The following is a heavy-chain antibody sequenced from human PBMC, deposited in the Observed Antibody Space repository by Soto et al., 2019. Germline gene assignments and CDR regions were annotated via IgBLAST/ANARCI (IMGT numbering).Heavy chain of an antibody. Sequence: EVQLVESGGGLVKPGGSLRLSCAASGFTFSSYSMNWVRQAPGKGLEWVSSISSSSSYIYYADSVKGRFTISRDNAKNSLYLQMNSRRAEDTAVYYCARPGNDYYYYMDVWGKGTTVTVSS. J-gene: IGHJ6*03. CDR1: GFTFSSYS. CDR3: ARPGNDYYYYMDV. V-gene: IGHV3-21*01. D-gene: IGHD1-1*01. CDR2: ISSSSSYI.